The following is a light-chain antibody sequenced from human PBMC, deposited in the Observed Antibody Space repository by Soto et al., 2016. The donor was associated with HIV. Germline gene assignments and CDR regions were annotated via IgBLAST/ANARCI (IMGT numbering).Light chain of an antibody. J-gene: IGKJ2*01. Sequence: DIQMTQSPSTLYASVGDIITITCRASQTISPWLAWYQHQPGKAPKLLIYKTSNLQRGVPSRFSGSGSGTEFTLTINSLQPDDFATYYCQQYNSYPYTFGQGTKLEIK. CDR3: QQYNSYPYT. CDR2: KTS. CDR1: QTISPW. V-gene: IGKV1-5*03.